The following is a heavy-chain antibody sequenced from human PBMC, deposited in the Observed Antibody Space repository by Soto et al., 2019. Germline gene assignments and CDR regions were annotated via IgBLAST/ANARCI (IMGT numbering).Heavy chain of an antibody. V-gene: IGHV4-59*01. CDR1: GGSISSYY. D-gene: IGHD6-6*01. J-gene: IGHJ6*03. CDR3: ARDYSSSSPWGWDYYYYMDV. CDR2: IYYSGST. Sequence: SETLSLTCTVSGGSISSYYWSWIRQPPGKGLEWIGYIYYSGSTNYNPSLKSRVTISVDTSKNQFSLKLSSVTAADTAVYYCARDYSSSSPWGWDYYYYMDVWGKGTTVTVSS.